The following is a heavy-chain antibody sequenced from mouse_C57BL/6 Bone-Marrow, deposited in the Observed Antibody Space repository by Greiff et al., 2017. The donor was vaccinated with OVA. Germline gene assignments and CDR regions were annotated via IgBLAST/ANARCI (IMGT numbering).Heavy chain of an antibody. V-gene: IGHV14-2*01. J-gene: IGHJ1*03. D-gene: IGHD1-1*01. CDR2: IDPEDGET. Sequence: EVQLQQSGAELVKPGASVKLSCTASGFNIKDYYMHWVKQRTEQGLEWIGRIDPEDGETTYAPKFQGKATITTDTSSHTAYLQLSSLHSTDTAVYYCAGWEGKGDYYYGRSYEWYFDVWGTGTTVTVSS. CDR3: AGWEGKGDYYYGRSYEWYFDV. CDR1: GFNIKDYY.